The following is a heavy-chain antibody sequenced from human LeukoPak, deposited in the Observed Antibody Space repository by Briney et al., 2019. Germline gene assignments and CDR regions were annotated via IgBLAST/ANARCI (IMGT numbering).Heavy chain of an antibody. Sequence: ASVKVSCKASGYTFTGYYMHWVRQAPGQGLEWMGRINPNSGGTNYAQKFQGRVTMTRDTSISTAYMELSRLRSDDTAVYYCARDFPHIAVAGHGDIWGQGTMVAVSS. D-gene: IGHD6-19*01. J-gene: IGHJ3*02. CDR3: ARDFPHIAVAGHGDI. CDR1: GYTFTGYY. CDR2: INPNSGGT. V-gene: IGHV1-2*06.